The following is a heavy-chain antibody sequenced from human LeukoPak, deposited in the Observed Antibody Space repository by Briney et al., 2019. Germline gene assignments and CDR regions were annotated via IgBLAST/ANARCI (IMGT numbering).Heavy chain of an antibody. CDR3: ARGLLNTAMGLGTFDY. D-gene: IGHD5-18*01. Sequence: SVKVSCKASGGTFSSYAISWVRQAPGQGLEWIGRIVPIFGTANYAQKFQGRVTITTDESTSTAYMELSSLRSEDTAVYYCARGLLNTAMGLGTFDYWGQGTLVTVSS. V-gene: IGHV1-69*05. J-gene: IGHJ4*02. CDR2: IVPIFGTA. CDR1: GGTFSSYA.